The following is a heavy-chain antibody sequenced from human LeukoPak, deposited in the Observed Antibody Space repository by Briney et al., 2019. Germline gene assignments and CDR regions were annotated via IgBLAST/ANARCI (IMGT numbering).Heavy chain of an antibody. V-gene: IGHV1-8*01. CDR3: ARGTRGDILTGYSLGY. CDR1: GYTFTSYD. J-gene: IGHJ4*02. CDR2: MNPNSGNT. Sequence: ASVKVSCKASGYTFTSYDINWVRQATGQGLEWMGWMNPNSGNTGYAQKFQGRVTMTRNTSISIAYMEVGSLRSEDTAVYYCARGTRGDILTGYSLGYWGQGTLVTVSS. D-gene: IGHD3-9*01.